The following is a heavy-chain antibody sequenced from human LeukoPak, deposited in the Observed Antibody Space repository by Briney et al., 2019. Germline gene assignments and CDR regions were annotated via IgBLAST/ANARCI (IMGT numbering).Heavy chain of an antibody. Sequence: QSGGSLRLSCAASGFTVSSNYMSWVRLAPGKGLEWVSVIYSGGSTYYADSVKGRFTISRDNSKNTLYLQMNSLRAEDTAVYYCATLRGGYSYVQHWGQGTLVTVSS. CDR3: ATLRGGYSYVQH. D-gene: IGHD5-18*01. CDR1: GFTVSSNY. CDR2: IYSGGST. J-gene: IGHJ1*01. V-gene: IGHV3-66*01.